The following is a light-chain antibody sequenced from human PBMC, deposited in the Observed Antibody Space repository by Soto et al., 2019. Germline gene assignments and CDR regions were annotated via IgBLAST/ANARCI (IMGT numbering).Light chain of an antibody. CDR2: DND. J-gene: IGLJ1*01. Sequence: LNQPLSVNVAPGKAASITCWACIIGTKSVHWFQQGPGRAPVLVVYDNDDRPSGIPERFSGSNSGNTATLTISRVEAGDEADYYSQVWDTSNDDAGVVRTGTKVTVL. CDR1: IIGTKS. CDR3: QVWDTSNDDAGV. V-gene: IGLV3-21*03.